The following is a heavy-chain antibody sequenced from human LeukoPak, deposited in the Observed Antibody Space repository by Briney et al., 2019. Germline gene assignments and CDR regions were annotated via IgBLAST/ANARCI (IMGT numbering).Heavy chain of an antibody. Sequence: ASVKVSCKASGYTFTSYAMNWVRQAPGQGLEWMGWINTNTGNPTYAQGFTGRFVFSLDTSVSTAYLQISSLKAEDTAVYYCAREGPGYYDSSGPAGLWGQGTLVTVSS. CDR2: INTNTGNP. D-gene: IGHD3-22*01. J-gene: IGHJ4*02. CDR1: GYTFTSYA. CDR3: AREGPGYYDSSGPAGL. V-gene: IGHV7-4-1*02.